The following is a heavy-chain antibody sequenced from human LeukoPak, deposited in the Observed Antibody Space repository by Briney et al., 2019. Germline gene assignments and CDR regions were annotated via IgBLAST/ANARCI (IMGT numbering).Heavy chain of an antibody. CDR3: ARSLYYGSGSYYFL. CDR2: IYYSGST. D-gene: IGHD3-10*01. CDR1: GGSISSYC. Sequence: SETLSLTCTVSGGSISSYCWSWIRQPPGKGLEWIGYIYYSGSTNYNPSLKSRVTISVDTSKNQFSLKLSSVTAADTAVYYCARSLYYGSGSYYFLWGQGTTVTVSS. J-gene: IGHJ6*02. V-gene: IGHV4-59*01.